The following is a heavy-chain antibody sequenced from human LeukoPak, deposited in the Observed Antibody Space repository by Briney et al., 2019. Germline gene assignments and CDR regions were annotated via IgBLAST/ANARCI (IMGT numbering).Heavy chain of an antibody. D-gene: IGHD2-2*01. CDR2: INPNSGVT. J-gene: IGHJ2*01. V-gene: IGHV1-2*02. Sequence: GASVKVSCKASGGTFSSYAISWVRQAPGQGLEWMAWINPNSGVTKFAQKFQGRVTMSRDTSISTAYMELTRLTFDDTAVYYCARDGQYHLPDWYFDLWGRGTLVTVSS. CDR1: GGTFSSYA. CDR3: ARDGQYHLPDWYFDL.